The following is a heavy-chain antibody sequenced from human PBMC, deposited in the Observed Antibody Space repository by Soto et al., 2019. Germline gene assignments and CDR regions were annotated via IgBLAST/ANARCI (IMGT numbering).Heavy chain of an antibody. V-gene: IGHV3-21*01. D-gene: IGHD2-2*01. CDR2: ISRSSSYI. CDR3: ARDISPSHCISTSCPGAFDI. CDR1: GFTFSRYS. Sequence: AGGSLRLSCAASGFTFSRYSMNWVRQAPGKGLEWVSSISRSSSYIYYVDSVKGRFTISRDNAKNSLYLQMNSLRAEDTAVYYCARDISPSHCISTSCPGAFDIWGQGTMVTVSS. J-gene: IGHJ3*02.